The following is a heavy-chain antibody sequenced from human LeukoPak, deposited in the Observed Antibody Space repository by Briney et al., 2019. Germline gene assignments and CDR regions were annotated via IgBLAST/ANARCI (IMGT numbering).Heavy chain of an antibody. CDR3: ARPHTNLISGIDY. J-gene: IGHJ4*02. CDR2: IYSSGST. Sequence: PSETLSLTCTVSRGAVSTYYWNWIRQPPGKGLEWIGYIYSSGSTNYNPSLKSRVTISVDTSKNQFSLKLNSVTGADTAVYYCARPHTNLISGIDYWGQGTLVTVSS. CDR1: RGAVSTYY. D-gene: IGHD3/OR15-3a*01. V-gene: IGHV4-59*02.